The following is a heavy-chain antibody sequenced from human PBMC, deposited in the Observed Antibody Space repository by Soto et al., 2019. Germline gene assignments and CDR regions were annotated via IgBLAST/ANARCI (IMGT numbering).Heavy chain of an antibody. D-gene: IGHD6-13*01. Sequence: QVQLQESGPGLVKPSQTLSLTCTVSGGSISSGGYYWSWIRQHPGKGLEWIGYIYYSGSTYYNPSHKSRGTITVDTSKNQFSLKLSSVTAADTAVYYCAGGEIAAPYNWFDPWGQGTLVTVSS. CDR3: AGGEIAAPYNWFDP. CDR1: GGSISSGGYY. V-gene: IGHV4-31*03. CDR2: IYYSGST. J-gene: IGHJ5*02.